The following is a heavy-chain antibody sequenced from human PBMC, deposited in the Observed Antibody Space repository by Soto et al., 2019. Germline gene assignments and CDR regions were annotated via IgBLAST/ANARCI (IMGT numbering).Heavy chain of an antibody. J-gene: IGHJ5*02. D-gene: IGHD2-15*01. CDR2: IRKKPDSYTT. CDR3: GDIGYCYGARCPP. V-gene: IGHV3-72*01. CDR1: GFTFSDHH. Sequence: SGGSLRLSCAASGFTFSDHHMDWDRQAPGKGLEWVGRIRKKPDSYTTEYAASVKDRFTISRDDSKSSVYLQMNSLKTEDTAVYYCGDIGYCYGARCPPWGQGTLVTVSS.